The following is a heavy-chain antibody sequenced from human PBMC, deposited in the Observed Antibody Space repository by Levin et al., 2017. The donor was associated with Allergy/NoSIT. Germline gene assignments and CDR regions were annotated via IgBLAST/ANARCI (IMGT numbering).Heavy chain of an antibody. V-gene: IGHV4-30-2*01. J-gene: IGHJ4*02. D-gene: IGHD5-18*01. CDR1: GGSISSGGYS. CDR3: ARVAGYSYGYYFDY. Sequence: PSETLSLTCAVSGGSISSGGYSWSWIRQPPGKGLEWIGNIYLSGSTNDNPSLKSRVTMSLDRSKNQFSLKLSYVTAADTAVYYCARVAGYSYGYYFDYWGPGTLVTVSS. CDR2: IYLSGST.